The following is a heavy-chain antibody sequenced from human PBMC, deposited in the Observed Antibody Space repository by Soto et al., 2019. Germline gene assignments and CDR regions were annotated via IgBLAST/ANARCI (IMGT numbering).Heavy chain of an antibody. CDR1: GFTFSNYV. V-gene: IGHV3-30*03. Sequence: GGSLRLSCAASGFTFSNYVMHWVRQAPGKGLEWVAVISYDGTNKYYADSVKGRFTISRDNSRSTLYLQVNSLRTDDTAVYYCARGRGHSFGKDYYGMAVWGQGTTVTVSS. CDR3: ARGRGHSFGKDYYGMAV. CDR2: ISYDGTNK. J-gene: IGHJ6*02. D-gene: IGHD5-18*01.